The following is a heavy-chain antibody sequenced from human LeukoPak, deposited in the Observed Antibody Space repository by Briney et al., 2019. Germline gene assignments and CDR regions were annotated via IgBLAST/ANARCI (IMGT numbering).Heavy chain of an antibody. D-gene: IGHD4-17*01. CDR3: ASLGIRRGDSYYYYGMDV. Sequence: GESLKISCEGSGYSFTSYWIGWVRQMPGKGLEWMGRIDPSDSYTNHSPSFQGHVTISADKSISTAYLQWSSLKASDTAMYYCASLGIRRGDSYYYYGMDVWGQGTTVTVSS. CDR2: IDPSDSYT. V-gene: IGHV5-10-1*01. CDR1: GYSFTSYW. J-gene: IGHJ6*02.